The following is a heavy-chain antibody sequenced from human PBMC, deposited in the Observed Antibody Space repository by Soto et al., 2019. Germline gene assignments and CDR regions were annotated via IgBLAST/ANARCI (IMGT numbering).Heavy chain of an antibody. CDR3: ARMASFYCSGGSCYPTYGMDV. CDR2: ISSDGSNK. Sequence: QVQLVESGGGVVQPGRSLRLSCAASGFTFSSSAMHWVRQAPGKGLEWVAVISSDGSNKYDADSVKGRFTISRDSSKNTLYLQMNSLRAEDTAVYYCARMASFYCSGGSCYPTYGMDVWGQGTTVTVSS. V-gene: IGHV3-30-3*01. J-gene: IGHJ6*02. D-gene: IGHD2-15*01. CDR1: GFTFSSSA.